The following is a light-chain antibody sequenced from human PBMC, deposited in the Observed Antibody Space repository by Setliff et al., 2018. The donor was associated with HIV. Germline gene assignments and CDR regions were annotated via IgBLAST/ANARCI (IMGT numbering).Light chain of an antibody. CDR1: NSNIGAGYD. J-gene: IGLJ1*01. CDR2: GNS. V-gene: IGLV1-40*01. CDR3: QSYDSSLSGSYV. Sequence: QSVLTQPPSVSGAPGQRVTISCTGSNSNIGAGYDVHWYQKLPGTAPKVLIYGNSYRPSGVPDRFSGSKSGTSASLAITGLQAEDEADYYCQSYDSSLSGSYVFGTGTKVPS.